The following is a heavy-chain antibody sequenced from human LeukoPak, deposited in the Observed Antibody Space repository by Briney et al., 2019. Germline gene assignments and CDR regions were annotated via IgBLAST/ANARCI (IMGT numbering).Heavy chain of an antibody. V-gene: IGHV3-7*05. CDR1: GCTLNNCW. CDR3: ARVRGDTGGQSDY. D-gene: IGHD4-23*01. Sequence: GGSLRLSCAASGCTLNNCWMCWFRQAPGKGLGRVANIKQDGSEKYYVDSVKGRFTISRDNAKTLLYLKMTTLRAEEKAVYYRARVRGDTGGQSDYWGQGTLVTVSS. J-gene: IGHJ4*02. CDR2: IKQDGSEK.